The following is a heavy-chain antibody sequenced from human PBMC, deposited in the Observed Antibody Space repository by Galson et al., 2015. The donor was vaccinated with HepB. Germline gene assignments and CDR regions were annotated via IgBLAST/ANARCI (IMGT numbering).Heavy chain of an antibody. J-gene: IGHJ4*02. Sequence: SLRLSCAASGFTFSSYAMSWVRQAPGKGLEWVSAISGSGGSTYYADSVKGRFTISRDNSKNTLYLQMNSLRAEDTAVYYCANGEGSYYPAGLYYWGQGTLVTVSS. CDR1: GFTFSSYA. V-gene: IGHV3-23*01. CDR2: ISGSGGST. D-gene: IGHD1-26*01. CDR3: ANGEGSYYPAGLYY.